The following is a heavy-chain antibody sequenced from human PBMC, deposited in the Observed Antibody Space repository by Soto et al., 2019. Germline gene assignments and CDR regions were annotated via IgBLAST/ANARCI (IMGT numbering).Heavy chain of an antibody. V-gene: IGHV3-23*01. CDR3: AKDRALDFWSGYYTGDY. Sequence: GGSLRLSCAASGFTFSSYAMSWVRQAPGKGLEWVSAISGSGGSTYYADSVKGRFTISRDNSKNTLYLQMNSLRAEDTAVYYCAKDRALDFWSGYYTGDYWGQGTLVTVSS. CDR2: ISGSGGST. CDR1: GFTFSSYA. D-gene: IGHD3-3*01. J-gene: IGHJ4*02.